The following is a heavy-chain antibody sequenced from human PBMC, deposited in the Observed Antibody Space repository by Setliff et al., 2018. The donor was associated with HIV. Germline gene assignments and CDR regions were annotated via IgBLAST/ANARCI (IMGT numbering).Heavy chain of an antibody. J-gene: IGHJ4*02. Sequence: PSETLSLTCAVYGGSFSGYYWSWMRQPPGKGLEWIGEINHSGSTTYNPSLKSRVTMSVDTSQNQVSLDLDSVTAADTAVYYCAREPAAGAYYFDYWGQGTLVTVSS. V-gene: IGHV4-34*01. D-gene: IGHD6-13*01. CDR1: GGSFSGYY. CDR3: AREPAAGAYYFDY. CDR2: INHSGST.